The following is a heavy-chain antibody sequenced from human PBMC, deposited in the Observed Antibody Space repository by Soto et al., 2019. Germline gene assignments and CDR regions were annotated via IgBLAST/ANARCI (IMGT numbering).Heavy chain of an antibody. D-gene: IGHD6-6*01. V-gene: IGHV3-23*01. CDR1: VFTCSSYA. J-gene: IGHJ4*02. CDR3: AKVGSSSSWFDY. Sequence: GWSLRLSCAASVFTCSSYAMSWFRQAPGKGLEWVSAISGSGGSTYYADSVKGRFTISRDNSKNTLYLQMNSLRAEDTAVYYCAKVGSSSSWFDYWGQGTLVTVSS. CDR2: ISGSGGST.